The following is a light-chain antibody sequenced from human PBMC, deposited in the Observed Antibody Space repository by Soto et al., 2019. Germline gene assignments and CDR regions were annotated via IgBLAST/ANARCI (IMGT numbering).Light chain of an antibody. CDR3: LQHSNYPAT. V-gene: IGKV1-17*03. J-gene: IGKJ4*01. CDR1: QGINYY. Sequence: DIQMTQSPSVMSASVGDTVTITCRASQGINYYLAWFQHQPGKVPKRLIYAASDLESGVPSRFSGSGSGTEFTLTISSLQPEDFETYYCLQHSNYPATFGGGTKVDIK. CDR2: AAS.